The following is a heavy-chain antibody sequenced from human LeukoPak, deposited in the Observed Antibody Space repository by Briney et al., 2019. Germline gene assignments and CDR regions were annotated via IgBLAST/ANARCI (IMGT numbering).Heavy chain of an antibody. CDR1: GGSISSYY. Sequence: SETLSLTCTVSGGSISSYYWSWVRQPAGKGLEWIGRIYTSGRTNYNPSLKSRVTMLVDTSKNQFPLKLSSVTAADTAVYYCARDRGSGQLWFYWGQGTLVTVSS. D-gene: IGHD5-18*01. J-gene: IGHJ4*02. CDR2: IYTSGRT. V-gene: IGHV4-4*07. CDR3: ARDRGSGQLWFY.